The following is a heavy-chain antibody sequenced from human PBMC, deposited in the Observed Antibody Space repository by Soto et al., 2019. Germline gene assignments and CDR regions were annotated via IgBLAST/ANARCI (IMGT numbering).Heavy chain of an antibody. CDR3: AAGGYSGYNYMVY. CDR1: GFTFTTSA. CDR2: IVVGSGNT. D-gene: IGHD5-12*01. V-gene: IGHV1-58*01. J-gene: IGHJ4*02. Sequence: GASVKVSCKASGFTFTTSAVQWVRQARGQRLEWIGWIVVGSGNTNYAQKFQERVTITRDMSTSTAYMELSGLRSEDTAVYYCAAGGYSGYNYMVYWGQGTLVTVSS.